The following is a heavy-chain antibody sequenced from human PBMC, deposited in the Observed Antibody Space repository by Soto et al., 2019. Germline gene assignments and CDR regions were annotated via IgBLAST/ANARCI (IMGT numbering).Heavy chain of an antibody. D-gene: IGHD5-12*01. CDR3: ARWGRDGNNYAAFDI. V-gene: IGHV3-53*01. CDR2: IYSGYIT. CDR1: GSLVRSNY. Sequence: GGPLRLSFAASGSLVRSNYMSWVRQAPGKGLECVSVIYSGYITYYADSVKPPFTSAITNSTNTPNLQRNRQRAEDTALYYCARWGRDGNNYAAFDIWGQGTMVTVSS. J-gene: IGHJ3*02.